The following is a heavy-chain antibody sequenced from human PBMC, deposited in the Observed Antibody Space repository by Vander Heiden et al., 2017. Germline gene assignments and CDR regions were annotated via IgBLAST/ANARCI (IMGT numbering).Heavy chain of an antibody. D-gene: IGHD3-22*01. CDR2: ISWNSGSI. CDR1: GFTFDDYA. J-gene: IGHJ3*02. V-gene: IGHV3-9*01. CDR3: AKDGGVSQYYYDSSGYYTGGAFDI. Sequence: EVQLVESGGGLVQPGRSLRLSCAASGFTFDDYAMHWVRHAPGKGLELVSGISWNSGSIGYSDSVKGRFTISRDNAKNSLYLQMNSLRAEDTALYYCAKDGGVSQYYYDSSGYYTGGAFDIWGQGTMVTVSS.